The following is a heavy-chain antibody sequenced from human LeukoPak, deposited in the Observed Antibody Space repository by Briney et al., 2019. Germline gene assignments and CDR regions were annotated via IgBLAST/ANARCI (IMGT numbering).Heavy chain of an antibody. CDR1: GSRFTSYW. V-gene: IGHV5-51*01. J-gene: IGHJ6*03. D-gene: IGHD2-8*01. Sequence: GEXXKISCKGSGSRFTSYWIGWVRQMPGKGLEWMGIIYPDDSDTRYSPSFEGQVIISVDKSISTAYLQWSSLKASDTATYYCARHGHCTNGVCYSNYYYYMDVWGKGTTVTVSS. CDR2: IYPDDSDT. CDR3: ARHGHCTNGVCYSNYYYYMDV.